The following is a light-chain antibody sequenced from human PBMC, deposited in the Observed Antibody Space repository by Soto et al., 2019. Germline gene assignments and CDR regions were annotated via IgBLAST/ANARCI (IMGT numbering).Light chain of an antibody. J-gene: IGLJ3*02. CDR1: GSNIGSNT. CDR3: AAWDDSLNGVV. V-gene: IGLV1-44*01. CDR2: SNN. Sequence: QSVLTQPPSASGTPGQSVAISCSGSGSNIGSNTVNWYQHLPGTAPKLLIYSNNQRPSGVPDRFSGSKSDTSASLAISGLQSEDEDDYYCAAWDDSLNGVVFGGGTKLTVL.